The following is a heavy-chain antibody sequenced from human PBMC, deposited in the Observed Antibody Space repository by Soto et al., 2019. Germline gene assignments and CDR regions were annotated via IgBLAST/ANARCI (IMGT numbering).Heavy chain of an antibody. CDR2: IYPGDSNT. D-gene: IGHD3-9*01. J-gene: IGHJ6*01. CDR3: ARRGVGYFEVYFYDYGRGI. V-gene: IGHV5-51*01. CDR1: GYTFTDYW. Sequence: PGESLKISCRGSGYTFTDYWIVWVRPTPEKGLEWMGIIYPGDSNTRYSPSYQGQVTISADKSFSTAYLQWNSLKASDNAMYYCARRGVGYFEVYFYDYGRGIWGQGTTVT.